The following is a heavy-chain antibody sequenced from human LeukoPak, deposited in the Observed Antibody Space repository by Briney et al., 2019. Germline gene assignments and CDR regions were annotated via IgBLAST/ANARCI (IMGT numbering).Heavy chain of an antibody. V-gene: IGHV1-18*01. CDR1: GYTFTSYG. CDR2: ISAYNGNT. CDR3: ARDPLGYCSGGSCYYPDY. J-gene: IGHJ4*02. Sequence: ASVKVSCKASGYTFTSYGISWVRQAPGQGLDWMGWISAYNGNTNYVQKLQGRVTMTTDTSTSTAYMELRSLRSDDTAVYYCARDPLGYCSGGSCYYPDYWGQGTLVTVSS. D-gene: IGHD2-15*01.